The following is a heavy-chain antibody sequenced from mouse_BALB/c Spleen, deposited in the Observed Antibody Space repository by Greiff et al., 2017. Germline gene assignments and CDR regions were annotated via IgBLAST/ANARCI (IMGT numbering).Heavy chain of an antibody. J-gene: IGHJ4*01. CDR2: IYPYNGGT. D-gene: IGHD2-14*01. Sequence: EVKLMESGPELVKPGASVKVSCKASGYSFTDYNMYWVKQSHGKSLEWIGYIYPYNGGTGYNQKFKSKATLTVDNSSSTAYMELRSLTSEDSAVYYCARDRYDYYAMDYWGQGTSVTVSS. CDR1: GYSFTDYN. V-gene: IGHV1S29*02. CDR3: ARDRYDYYAMDY.